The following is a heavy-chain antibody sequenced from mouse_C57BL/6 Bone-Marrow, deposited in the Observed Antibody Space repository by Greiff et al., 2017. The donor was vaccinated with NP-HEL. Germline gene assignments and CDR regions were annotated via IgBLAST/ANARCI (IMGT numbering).Heavy chain of an antibody. CDR2: IYPGDGDT. D-gene: IGHD4-1*01. J-gene: IGHJ3*01. CDR3: VNWGAWFAY. CDR1: GYAFSSSW. V-gene: IGHV1-82*01. Sequence: VQLQQSGPELVKPGASVKISCKASGYAFSSSWMNWVKQRPGKGLEWIGRIYPGDGDTNYNGKFKGKATLTADKSSSTAYMQLSSLTSEDSAVYFCVNWGAWFAYWGQVTLVTVSA.